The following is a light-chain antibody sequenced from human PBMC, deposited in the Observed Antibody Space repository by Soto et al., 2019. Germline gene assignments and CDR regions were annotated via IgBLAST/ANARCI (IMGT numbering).Light chain of an antibody. Sequence: QSALTQPRSVSGSPGQSVTISCTGTSSDVGGYNYVSWSQQHPGNAPKLMIYDVSKRPSGVPDRFSGSKSRNTASLTISGLQAEDEADYYCCSYAGSFTYVFGTGTKVTVL. V-gene: IGLV2-11*01. CDR1: SSDVGGYNY. J-gene: IGLJ1*01. CDR2: DVS. CDR3: CSYAGSFTYV.